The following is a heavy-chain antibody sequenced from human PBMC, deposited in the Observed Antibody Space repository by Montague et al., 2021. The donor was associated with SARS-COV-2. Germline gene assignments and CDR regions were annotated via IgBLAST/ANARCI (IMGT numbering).Heavy chain of an antibody. CDR1: GYTLTELS. D-gene: IGHD3-10*01. CDR3: ATWYPRTGSLWFGELINWFDP. V-gene: IGHV1-24*01. J-gene: IGHJ5*02. CDR2: FDPEDGET. Sequence: SGKVSCKVSGYTLTELSMHWVRQAPGKGLEWMGGFDPEDGETIYAQKFQGRVTMTEDTSTDTAYMELSSLRSEDTAVYYCATWYPRTGSLWFGELINWFDPWGQGTLVTVSS.